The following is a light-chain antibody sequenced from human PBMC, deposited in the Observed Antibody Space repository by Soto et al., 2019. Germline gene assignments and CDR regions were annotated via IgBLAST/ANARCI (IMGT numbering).Light chain of an antibody. J-gene: IGLJ2*01. CDR1: SSDVGGYNY. V-gene: IGLV2-8*01. CDR2: EVT. CDR3: SSYAGSNNLVV. Sequence: QSALTQPPSASGSPGQSVTISCTGTSSDVGGYNYVSWYQQHPGKAPKLMIYEVTKRPSGVPDRFSGSKSGNTASLTVSGLQDEDEAEFYCSSYAGSNNLVVFGGGTKLTVL.